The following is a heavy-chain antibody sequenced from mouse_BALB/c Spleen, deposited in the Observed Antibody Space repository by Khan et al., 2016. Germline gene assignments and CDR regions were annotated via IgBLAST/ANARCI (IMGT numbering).Heavy chain of an antibody. CDR3: GGHGPGAMDY. CDR1: GYTFTNYG. J-gene: IGHJ4*01. V-gene: IGHV9-1*02. CDR2: LNTFTGQP. Sequence: QIQLVQSGPELKKPGETVKISCKASGYTFTNYGLIWVKPAPGMVFMWMGWLNTFTGQPSYADDFKGRFAFSLPPSASTVYFQIYNLKNADMATFFSGGHGPGAMDYGAQGSSVSVSS.